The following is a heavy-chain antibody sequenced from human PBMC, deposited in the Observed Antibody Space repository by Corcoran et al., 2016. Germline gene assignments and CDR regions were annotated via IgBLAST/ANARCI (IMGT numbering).Heavy chain of an antibody. Sequence: QVQLQQWGAGLLKPSETLSLTCAVYGGSFSGYYWSWLRQPPGKGLAWIGEINHSGSTNYNPSLKSRVTISVDTSKNQFSLKLSSVTAADTSVYYWSRGPRSPGRGGYGYYYCGMDVWGQGTTVSGYS. CDR1: GGSFSGYY. D-gene: IGHD3-10*01. V-gene: IGHV4-34*01. J-gene: IGHJ6*02. CDR3: SRGPRSPGRGGYGYYYCGMDV. CDR2: INHSGST.